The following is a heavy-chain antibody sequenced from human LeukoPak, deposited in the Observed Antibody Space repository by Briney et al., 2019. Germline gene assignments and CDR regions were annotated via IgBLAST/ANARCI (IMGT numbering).Heavy chain of an antibody. CDR3: AKPTYGSGSGFDY. J-gene: IGHJ4*02. D-gene: IGHD3-10*01. Sequence: GRSLRLSCAASGFTFSSYGMHWVRQAPGKGLGWGAVISYDGSNKYYADSVKGRFTISRDNSKNTLYLQMNSLRAEDTAVYYCAKPTYGSGSGFDYWGQGTLVTVSS. V-gene: IGHV3-30*18. CDR1: GFTFSSYG. CDR2: ISYDGSNK.